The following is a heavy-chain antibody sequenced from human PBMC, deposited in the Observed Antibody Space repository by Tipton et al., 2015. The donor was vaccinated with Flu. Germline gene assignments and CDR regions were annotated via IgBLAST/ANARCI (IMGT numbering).Heavy chain of an antibody. D-gene: IGHD2-21*01. CDR2: VNPFFGPP. V-gene: IGHV1-69*01. J-gene: IGHJ6*03. CDR1: GGTFETYS. Sequence: QSGPEVKTPGSSVKVSCKASGGTFETYSITWVRQAPGQGLEWMGGVNPFFGPPQYAQKFQDRLTIDADDSTSTAYMELRSLSSEDTAVYFCARDRSPGLERLDYYYMDVWGEGTTVTVSS. CDR3: ARDRSPGLERLDYYYMDV.